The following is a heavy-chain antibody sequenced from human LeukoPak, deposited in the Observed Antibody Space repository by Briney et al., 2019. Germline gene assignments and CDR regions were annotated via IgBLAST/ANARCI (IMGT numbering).Heavy chain of an antibody. CDR3: ARGVAAAGTRDY. CDR2: IIPIFGTA. Sequence: SVKVSCKASGGTFSSYAISWVRQAPGQGLEWMGGIIPIFGTANYAQKFQGRVTITADESTSTAYMELSSLRSEDTAVYYCARGVAAAGTRDYWGQGTLVTVSS. J-gene: IGHJ4*02. CDR1: GGTFSSYA. D-gene: IGHD6-13*01. V-gene: IGHV1-69*01.